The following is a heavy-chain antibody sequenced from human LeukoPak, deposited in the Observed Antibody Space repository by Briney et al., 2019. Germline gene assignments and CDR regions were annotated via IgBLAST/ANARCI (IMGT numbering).Heavy chain of an antibody. CDR2: ISGSGGST. V-gene: IGHV3-23*01. J-gene: IGHJ4*02. D-gene: IGHD1-1*01. CDR3: SKAPNWNDGPLYYFDY. CDR1: GFTFSSYA. Sequence: PGGSLRLPCADSGFTFSSYAMSWVRQAPGKGLEWVSAISGSGGSTYYADSVKGPFATSRDNSKNTLYMQMTSLRAEDTAVYYCSKAPNWNDGPLYYFDYWGQGTLVTVSS.